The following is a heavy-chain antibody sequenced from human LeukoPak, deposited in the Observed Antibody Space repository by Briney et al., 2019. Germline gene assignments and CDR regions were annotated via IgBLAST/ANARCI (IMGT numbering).Heavy chain of an antibody. CDR3: ARVSGIAAAGSDY. CDR2: INPNSGGT. Sequence: GASVKVSCKASGYTFTGYYMHWVRQAPGQGLEWMGWINPNSGGTNYAQKFQGRVTMTRDTSISTAYIELSRLRSDDTAVYYCARVSGIAAAGSDYWGQGTLVTASS. V-gene: IGHV1-2*02. D-gene: IGHD6-13*01. CDR1: GYTFTGYY. J-gene: IGHJ4*02.